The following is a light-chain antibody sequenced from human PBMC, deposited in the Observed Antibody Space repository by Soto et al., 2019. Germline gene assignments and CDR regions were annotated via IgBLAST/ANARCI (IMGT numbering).Light chain of an antibody. Sequence: QSVLTQPASVSGSPGQSITISCTGTSSDVGAYNFVSWYQQHPGKAPKLMIYDVTNRPSGVSSRFSGSKSGNTASLAISGLQAEDEAYYYRSSYTTSNTFVFGGGTKLTVL. CDR2: DVT. CDR1: SSDVGAYNF. V-gene: IGLV2-14*03. CDR3: SSYTTSNTFV. J-gene: IGLJ2*01.